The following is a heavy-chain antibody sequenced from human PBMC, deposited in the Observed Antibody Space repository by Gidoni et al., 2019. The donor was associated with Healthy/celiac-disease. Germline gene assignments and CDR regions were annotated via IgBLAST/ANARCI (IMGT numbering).Heavy chain of an antibody. J-gene: IGHJ6*02. CDR2: ISSSISTI. CDR3: ARDCSGGSCYHFYYYYYGMDV. CDR1: GFTFSSYS. Sequence: EVQLVESVGGLVQPGGSLRLSCAASGFTFSSYSMNWVRQAPGKGLEWVSYISSSISTIYYADSVKGRFTISRDNAKNSLYLKMNSLRAEDTAVYYCARDCSGGSCYHFYYYYYGMDVWGQGTTVTVSS. V-gene: IGHV3-48*01. D-gene: IGHD2-15*01.